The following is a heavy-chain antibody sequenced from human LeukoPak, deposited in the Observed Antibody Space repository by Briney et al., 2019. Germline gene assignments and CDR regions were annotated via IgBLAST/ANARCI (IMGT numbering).Heavy chain of an antibody. Sequence: SETLSLTCAVYGGSFSGYYWSWIRQPPGKGLEWIGEINHSGSTNYNPSLKSRVTISVDTSKNQFSLKLSSVTAADTAVYYCASGIAARFYYYYMDVWGKGTTVTVS. D-gene: IGHD6-6*01. V-gene: IGHV4-34*01. CDR2: INHSGST. CDR3: ASGIAARFYYYYMDV. J-gene: IGHJ6*03. CDR1: GGSFSGYY.